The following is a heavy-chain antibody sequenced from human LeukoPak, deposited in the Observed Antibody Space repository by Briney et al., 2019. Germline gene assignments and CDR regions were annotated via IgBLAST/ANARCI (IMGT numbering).Heavy chain of an antibody. CDR2: ISYDGSNK. V-gene: IGHV3-30*18. CDR1: GFTFSSYG. D-gene: IGHD6-19*01. J-gene: IGHJ4*02. Sequence: PGGSLRLSCAASGFTFSSYGMHWVRQAPGKGLEWVAVISYDGSNKYYADSVKGRFTISRDNSKNTLYLQMNSLRAEDTAVYYCAKDRDSIAVAGTGFDYWGQGTLVTVSS. CDR3: AKDRDSIAVAGTGFDY.